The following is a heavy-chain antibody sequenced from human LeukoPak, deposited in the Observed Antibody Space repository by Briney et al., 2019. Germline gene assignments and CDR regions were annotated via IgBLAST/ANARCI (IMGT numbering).Heavy chain of an antibody. V-gene: IGHV3-23*01. J-gene: IGHJ4*02. Sequence: GGTLRLSCAASGFTFSSHGMNWVRQTPGKGLEWVSGIGGSGGFITYYADSVKGRFTVSRDNSKNTLYLQMDSLRADDTAIYYCTRGLGWLHYEDWGQGTLVTVSS. CDR2: IGGSGGFIT. CDR3: TRGLGWLHYED. CDR1: GFTFSSHG. D-gene: IGHD5-12*01.